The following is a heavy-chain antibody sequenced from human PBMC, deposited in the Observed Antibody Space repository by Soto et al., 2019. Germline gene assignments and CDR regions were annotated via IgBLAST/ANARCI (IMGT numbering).Heavy chain of an antibody. D-gene: IGHD5-18*01. Sequence: EVQLVESGGGLVKPGGSLRLSCAASGFTFSNAWMSWVRQAPGKGLEWVSTISGSGGSTYYADSVKGRFTISRDNSKNTLYLQMNSLRAEDTAIYYCAKEMGYSYGYEYYFDYWGQGTLVTVSS. J-gene: IGHJ4*02. V-gene: IGHV3-23*04. CDR3: AKEMGYSYGYEYYFDY. CDR2: ISGSGGST. CDR1: GFTFSNAW.